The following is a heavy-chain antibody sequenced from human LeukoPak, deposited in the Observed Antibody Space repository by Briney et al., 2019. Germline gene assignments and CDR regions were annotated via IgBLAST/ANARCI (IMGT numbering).Heavy chain of an antibody. Sequence: RGSLRLSCAASEFTLSSYWMAWVRQAPGKRLEWVANMNIDGSEKYYADSVKGRFSISRDNARNSVYLQMASLRVEDTAVYYCARDPVEWELLLDYWGQGTLVTVSS. D-gene: IGHD1-26*01. J-gene: IGHJ4*02. CDR2: MNIDGSEK. CDR3: ARDPVEWELLLDY. CDR1: EFTLSSYW. V-gene: IGHV3-7*01.